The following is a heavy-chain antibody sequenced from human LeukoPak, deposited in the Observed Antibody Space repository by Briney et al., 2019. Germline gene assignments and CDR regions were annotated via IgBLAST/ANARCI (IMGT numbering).Heavy chain of an antibody. CDR2: INPNSGGT. V-gene: IGHV1-2*02. CDR3: ASPHYYDSSTFDY. J-gene: IGHJ4*02. D-gene: IGHD3-22*01. Sequence: GASVKVSCKASGYTFTGYYMHWVRQAPGQGLEWMGWINPNSGGTNYAQKFQGRVTMTRDTSISTAYMELSRLRSDDTAVYYCASPHYYDSSTFDYWGQGTLVTVSS. CDR1: GYTFTGYY.